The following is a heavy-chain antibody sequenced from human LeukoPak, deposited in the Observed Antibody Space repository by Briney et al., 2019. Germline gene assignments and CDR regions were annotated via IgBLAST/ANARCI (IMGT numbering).Heavy chain of an antibody. J-gene: IGHJ3*02. D-gene: IGHD6-19*01. CDR1: GYTFTGYY. V-gene: IGHV1-2*02. CDR2: INPNSGGT. CDR3: ARVEEAVAGDAFDI. Sequence: ASVKVSCKASGYTFTGYYMHWVRQAPGQGLEWMGWINPNSGGTNYAQNFQGRVTMTRDTSISTAYMDLSRLRSDDTAVYYCARVEEAVAGDAFDIWGQGTMVTVSS.